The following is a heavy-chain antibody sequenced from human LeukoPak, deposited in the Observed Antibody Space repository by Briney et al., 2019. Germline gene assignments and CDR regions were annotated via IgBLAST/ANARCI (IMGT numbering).Heavy chain of an antibody. V-gene: IGHV1-2*02. J-gene: IGHJ4*02. CDR1: GYTFTGYY. CDR2: INPNSGGT. Sequence: ASVEVSCKASGYTFTGYYMHWVRQAPGQGLEWMGWINPNSGGTNYAQKFQGRVTITTDESTSTAYMELSSLRSEDTAVYYCARSTSPSLYYFDYWGQGTLVTVSS. CDR3: ARSTSPSLYYFDY.